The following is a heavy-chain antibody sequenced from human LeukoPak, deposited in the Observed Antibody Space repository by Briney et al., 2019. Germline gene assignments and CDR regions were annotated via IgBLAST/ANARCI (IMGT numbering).Heavy chain of an antibody. Sequence: SETLSLTCTVSGGSITSRTYSWGWIRQPPGKSLECIGTIDYSGITYYNPSLKNRVTISVDTSKNQFSLKLSSVTAADTAVYYCASSVRYYDSSGQLDYWGQGTLVTVSS. CDR1: GGSITSRTYS. V-gene: IGHV4-39*01. D-gene: IGHD3-22*01. J-gene: IGHJ4*02. CDR3: ASSVRYYDSSGQLDY. CDR2: IDYSGIT.